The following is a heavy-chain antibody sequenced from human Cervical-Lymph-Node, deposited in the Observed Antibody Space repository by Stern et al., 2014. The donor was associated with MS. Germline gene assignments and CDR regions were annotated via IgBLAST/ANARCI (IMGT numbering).Heavy chain of an antibody. CDR2: ISSNNDNI. CDR3: PRDWVSITAHKPLDY. D-gene: IGHD6-6*01. CDR1: GFTFSSHS. Sequence: VQLVESGGGLAKPGGSLRISCEASGFTFSSHSMNWLRQAPGKGLEWVSSISSNNDNIYHKDSVKGQFTIPTDQAKNPLFLQTDSLRAEDTALYFCPRDWVSITAHKPLDYWGQGTLVTVSS. J-gene: IGHJ4*02. V-gene: IGHV3-21*01.